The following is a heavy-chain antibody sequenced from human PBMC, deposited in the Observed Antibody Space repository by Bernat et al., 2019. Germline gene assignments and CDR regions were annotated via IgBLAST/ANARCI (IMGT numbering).Heavy chain of an antibody. CDR1: GFSFSNCW. CDR2: IKQDGSEK. CDR3: ARVKAADFWSGYSLGDAFDI. J-gene: IGHJ3*02. D-gene: IGHD3-3*01. V-gene: IGHV3-7*01. Sequence: EVQLVESGGGLVQPGGSLRLSCAASGFSFSNCWMSWVRQAPGKGLEWVANIKQDGSEKYYVDSVKGRFTISRDNAKNSLYLQMNSLRDEDTAVYYCARVKAADFWSGYSLGDAFDIWGQGTMVTVSS.